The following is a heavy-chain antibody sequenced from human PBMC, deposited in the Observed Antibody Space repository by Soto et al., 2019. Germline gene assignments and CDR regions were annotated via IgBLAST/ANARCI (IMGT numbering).Heavy chain of an antibody. J-gene: IGHJ6*02. CDR2: ISAYNGNT. D-gene: IGHD3-3*01. CDR3: AGVSRRGGGVPYYDFWSGYSTPHYYGMDV. V-gene: IGHV1-18*01. CDR1: GYTFTSYG. Sequence: ASVKVSCKASGYTFTSYGISWVRQAPGQGLEWMGWISAYNGNTNYAQKLQGRVTMTTDTSTSTAYMELRSLRSDDTAVYYCAGVSRRGGGVPYYDFWSGYSTPHYYGMDVWGQGTTVTVSS.